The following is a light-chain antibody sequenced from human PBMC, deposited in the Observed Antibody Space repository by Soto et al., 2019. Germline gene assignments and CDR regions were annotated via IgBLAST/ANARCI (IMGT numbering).Light chain of an antibody. CDR3: QQYNNWPLRT. CDR2: GAS. Sequence: EIVMTQSPATLSVSPGERATLSCRASQSVSSNLAWYQQKPGQAPRLLIYGASTRATGIPARFSGSGSGTEFTLTISSLQSEDFVVYYCQQYNNWPLRTFGQGTKV. J-gene: IGKJ1*01. CDR1: QSVSSN. V-gene: IGKV3-15*01.